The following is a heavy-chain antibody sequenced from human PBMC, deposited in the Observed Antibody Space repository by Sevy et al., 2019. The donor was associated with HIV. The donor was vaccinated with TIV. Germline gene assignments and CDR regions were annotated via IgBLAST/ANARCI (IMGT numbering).Heavy chain of an antibody. Sequence: SQTLSLTCAISGDSVSSNTATWNWIRQSPSRGLEWLGRTYYRSKWINDYAVSVKGRISINPDTSKNQFSLELTSMTPEDTAVYYCTGYRGWGGMDVWGQGTTVPVSS. CDR3: TGYRGWGGMDV. CDR1: GDSVSSNTAT. J-gene: IGHJ6*02. D-gene: IGHD3-16*01. V-gene: IGHV6-1*01. CDR2: TYYRSKWIN.